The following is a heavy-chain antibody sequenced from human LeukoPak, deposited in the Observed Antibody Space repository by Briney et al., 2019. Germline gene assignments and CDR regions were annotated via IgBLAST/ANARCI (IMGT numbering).Heavy chain of an antibody. CDR3: ARRLYYFDY. CDR2: IYYSGST. CDR1: GGSISSSSYY. D-gene: IGHD4/OR15-4a*01. V-gene: IGHV4-39*01. Sequence: SETLSLTCTVSGGSISSSSYYWGWLRQPPGKGLEWIGSIYYSGSTYYNPSLKSRVTISVDTSKNQFSLKLSSVTAADTAVYYCARRLYYFDYWGQGTLVTVSS. J-gene: IGHJ4*02.